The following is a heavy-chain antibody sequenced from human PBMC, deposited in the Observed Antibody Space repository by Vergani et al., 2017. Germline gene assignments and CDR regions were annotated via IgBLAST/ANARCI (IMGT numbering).Heavy chain of an antibody. J-gene: IGHJ4*02. CDR1: GYTFTSYA. CDR3: ARAWNYYDSSGYYYAGGLIDY. Sequence: QVQLVQSGAEVKKPGASVKVSCKASGYTFTSYAMHWVRQAPGQRLEWMGWINAGNGNTKYSQKFQGRVTITRDTSASTAYMELSSLRSEDTAVYYCARAWNYYDSSGYYYAGGLIDYWGQGTLVTVSS. CDR2: INAGNGNT. D-gene: IGHD3-22*01. V-gene: IGHV1-3*01.